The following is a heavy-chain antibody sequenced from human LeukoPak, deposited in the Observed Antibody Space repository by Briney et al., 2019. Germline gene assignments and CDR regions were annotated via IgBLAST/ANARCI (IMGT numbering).Heavy chain of an antibody. CDR1: GCTFSTYA. Sequence: PGTSLRLSCVASGCTFSTYAIHWVRQAPGKGLEWVGVGSKDGNTKYYADSVKGRFTISRDNSKNTVYLQMNSLRTEDTAVYYGARGIQPPKYYGSGSDTFDIWGQGTMVTVSS. D-gene: IGHD3-10*01. CDR3: ARGIQPPKYYGSGSDTFDI. J-gene: IGHJ3*02. V-gene: IGHV3-30*04. CDR2: GSKDGNTK.